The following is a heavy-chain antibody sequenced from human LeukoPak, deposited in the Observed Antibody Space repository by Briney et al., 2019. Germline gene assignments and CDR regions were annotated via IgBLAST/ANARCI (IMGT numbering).Heavy chain of an antibody. CDR2: INPNSGGT. D-gene: IGHD3-10*01. V-gene: IGHV1-2*02. Sequence: GASVKVSCKASGYTFTGYYMRWVRQAPGQGLEWMGWINPNSGGTNYAQKFQGRVTMTRDTSISTAYMELSRLRSDDTAVYYCARGGAELIPPLLWFGEFPFDYWGQGTLVTVSS. CDR1: GYTFTGYY. CDR3: ARGGAELIPPLLWFGEFPFDY. J-gene: IGHJ4*02.